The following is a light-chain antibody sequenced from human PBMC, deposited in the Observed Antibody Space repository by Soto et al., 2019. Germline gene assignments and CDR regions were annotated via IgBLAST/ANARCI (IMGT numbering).Light chain of an antibody. CDR3: SCYRSSDTAVV. CDR2: EVS. CDR1: NSDIGGYNF. Sequence: QSALTQPAFVSESLGQSITISCTGTNSDIGGYNFVSWYQQHPGTTPKLIIYEVSSRPSGVSNRFSGSRSGNTASLTISDLQAEDEAHYDCSCYRSSDTAVVFGGGTKVTVL. V-gene: IGLV2-14*01. J-gene: IGLJ3*02.